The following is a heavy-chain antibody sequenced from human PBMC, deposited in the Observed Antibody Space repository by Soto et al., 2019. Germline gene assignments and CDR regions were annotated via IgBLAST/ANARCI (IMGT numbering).Heavy chain of an antibody. CDR3: ARAVYSNHVY. J-gene: IGHJ4*02. CDR1: GASISSGSYY. D-gene: IGHD4-4*01. V-gene: IGHV4-31*03. Sequence: QVQLQESGPGLVKPSQTLSLTCTVSGASISSGSYYWSWIRQLPGKGLEWIGYISNSGSTYYNPSLKRRVTISVDTSKTQSSLRVSSVTAADTAVYYCARAVYSNHVYWGQGTLVTVSS. CDR2: ISNSGST.